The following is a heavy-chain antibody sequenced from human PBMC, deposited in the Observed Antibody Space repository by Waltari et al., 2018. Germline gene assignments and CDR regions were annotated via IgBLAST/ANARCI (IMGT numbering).Heavy chain of an antibody. J-gene: IGHJ4*02. Sequence: QVQLVQSGAEVTKPGASVKVSCKASGYTFTAYFIHWVRQAPGQGLEWMGWINPDSGGTNYAQRFQGRVTMTRDTAISTAYMELSRLRSDDTAVYYCARGGELVATIGQHDYWGQGTLVTVSS. CDR2: INPDSGGT. CDR1: GYTFTAYF. D-gene: IGHD5-12*01. CDR3: ARGGELVATIGQHDY. V-gene: IGHV1-2*02.